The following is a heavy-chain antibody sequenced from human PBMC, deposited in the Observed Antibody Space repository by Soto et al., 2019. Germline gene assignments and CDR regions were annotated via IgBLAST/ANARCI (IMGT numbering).Heavy chain of an antibody. D-gene: IGHD2-21*02. CDR1: RGSISSGDYY. J-gene: IGHJ5*02. CDR3: ARAMVVTKIWFLS. V-gene: IGHV4-30-4*01. Sequence: SETLSLTCNVSRGSISSGDYYWSWIRQPPGKDLEWIGYIYYSGSTYYNPSLKRRVTISVDRSKNQFPLKLSSVTAADTAVYYCARAMVVTKIWFLSWGEVILVTVSS. CDR2: IYYSGST.